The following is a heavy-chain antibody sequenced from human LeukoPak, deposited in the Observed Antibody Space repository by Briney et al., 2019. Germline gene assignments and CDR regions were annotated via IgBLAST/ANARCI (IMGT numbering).Heavy chain of an antibody. Sequence: GGSLRLSCAPSGFTFSTYWMSWVSQAPGKGLEWVATIRQDGSEKQYVDSVKGRFPSFRDNAINSLYLQMNSLTVYDTDVYYCGRGGGIASCAYFFDSWGQGALVTVS. J-gene: IGHJ4*02. CDR1: GFTFSTYW. CDR2: IRQDGSEK. CDR3: GRGGGIASCAYFFDS. D-gene: IGHD2-15*01. V-gene: IGHV3-7*01.